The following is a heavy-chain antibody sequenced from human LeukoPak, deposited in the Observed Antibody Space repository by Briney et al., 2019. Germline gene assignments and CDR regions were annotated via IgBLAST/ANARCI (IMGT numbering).Heavy chain of an antibody. Sequence: PGGSLRLSCGASGFTFSSYWMSWVRQAPGKGLEWVANIKQDGSEKYYVDSVKGRFTISRDNAKNSLYLQMNSLRAEDTAVYYCARVPYRRTYYYDSSPYYFDYWGQGTLVTVSS. CDR2: IKQDGSEK. V-gene: IGHV3-7*01. D-gene: IGHD3-22*01. CDR1: GFTFSSYW. J-gene: IGHJ4*02. CDR3: ARVPYRRTYYYDSSPYYFDY.